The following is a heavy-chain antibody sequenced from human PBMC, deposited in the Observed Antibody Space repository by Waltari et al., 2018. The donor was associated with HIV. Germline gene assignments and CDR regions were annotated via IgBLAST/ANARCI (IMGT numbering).Heavy chain of an antibody. D-gene: IGHD4-4*01. CDR3: ARDSNGLDY. V-gene: IGHV6-1*01. CDR2: TYHRSKWFQ. CDR1: GTSVPSDCAA. Sequence: QSGPASVTSSQTLSITCAISGTSVPSDCAAGHWVRLSPSGRLEWLGRTYHRSKWFQLYAPSVRGRIRVDVDTSVNHFSLHLDSVTPDDTAVYYCARDSNGLDYWGQGTVVTVAS. J-gene: IGHJ4*02.